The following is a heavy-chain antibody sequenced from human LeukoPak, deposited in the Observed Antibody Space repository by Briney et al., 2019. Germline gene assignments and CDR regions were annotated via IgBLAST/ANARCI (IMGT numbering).Heavy chain of an antibody. D-gene: IGHD1-26*01. J-gene: IGHJ5*02. Sequence: SETLSLTCTVSGGSISSSSYYWGWIRQPPGKGLEWIGSIYYTGSTNYNPSLKSRVTISVDTSKNQFSLKLSSVTAADTAVYYCARWEYGWFDPWGQETLVTVSS. CDR3: ARWEYGWFDP. CDR2: IYYTGST. CDR1: GGSISSSSYY. V-gene: IGHV4-39*07.